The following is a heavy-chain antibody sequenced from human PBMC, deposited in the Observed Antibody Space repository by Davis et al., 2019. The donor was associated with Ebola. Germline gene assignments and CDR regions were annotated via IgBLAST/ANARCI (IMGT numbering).Heavy chain of an antibody. CDR3: TTPGGQDSGYDVFDI. D-gene: IGHD5-12*01. CDR1: GGSFSSYA. J-gene: IGHJ3*02. CDR2: INPNDGRT. V-gene: IGHV1-46*03. Sequence: ASVKVSCKASGGSFSSYAVSWVRQAPGQGLEWMGMINPNDGRTIYAQKFQGRVTVTRDTSTTTVYMDLSSLRSEDTALYYCTTPGGQDSGYDVFDIWGQGTMVTVSS.